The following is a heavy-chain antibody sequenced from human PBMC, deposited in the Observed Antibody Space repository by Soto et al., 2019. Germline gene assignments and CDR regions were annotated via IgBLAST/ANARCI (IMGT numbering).Heavy chain of an antibody. V-gene: IGHV1-2*02. J-gene: IGHJ4*02. CDR1: GYTFSGFY. CDR3: ASAAVTGTAGLDF. D-gene: IGHD6-19*01. Sequence: ASVKVSCKAAGYTFSGFYMHWVRQAPGQGLEWMGWINPNSGGTKSAEKFQGRVTMTRDTSISTAYMELSRLTSDDTAVYYCASAAVTGTAGLDFWGQGTQVTVSS. CDR2: INPNSGGT.